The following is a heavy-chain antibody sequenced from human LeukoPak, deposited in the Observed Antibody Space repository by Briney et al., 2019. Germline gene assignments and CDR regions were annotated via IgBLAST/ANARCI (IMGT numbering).Heavy chain of an antibody. CDR3: ARERSGIAVALNWFDP. J-gene: IGHJ5*02. CDR2: ISSSSSYI. V-gene: IGHV3-21*01. D-gene: IGHD6-19*01. CDR1: GFTFSSYS. Sequence: GGSLRLSCAASGFTFSSYSMNWVRQAPGKGLEWVSSISSSSSYIYYADSVKGRFTISRDNAKNSLYLQMNSLRAEDTAVYYCARERSGIAVALNWFDPWGQGTLVTVSS.